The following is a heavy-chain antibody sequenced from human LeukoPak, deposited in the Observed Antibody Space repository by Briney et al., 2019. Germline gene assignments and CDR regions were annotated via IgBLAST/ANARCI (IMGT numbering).Heavy chain of an antibody. CDR3: ARDRGQYYDSSGYYSS. CDR1: GFTFSSYW. CDR2: INSDASST. J-gene: IGHJ5*02. Sequence: PGGSLRLSCAASGFTFSSYWVHWVRHAPGNGLVLVSRINSDASSTTYAASVKGRLTISRDNAKNTLYLQMNSLRAEDTAVYYCARDRGQYYDSSGYYSSWGQGTLVTVSS. D-gene: IGHD3-22*01. V-gene: IGHV3-74*01.